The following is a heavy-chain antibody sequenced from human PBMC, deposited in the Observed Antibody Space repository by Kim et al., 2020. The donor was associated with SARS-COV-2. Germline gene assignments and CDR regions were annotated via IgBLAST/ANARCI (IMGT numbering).Heavy chain of an antibody. V-gene: IGHV4-31*03. CDR2: IYYSGST. D-gene: IGHD6-13*01. Sequence: SETLSLTCTVSGGSISSGGYYWSWIRQHPGKGLEWIGYIYYSGSTYYNPSLKSRVTISVDTSKNQFSLKLSSVTAADTAVYYCARDSPAAAGTFDYWGQGTLVTVSS. CDR1: GGSISSGGYY. J-gene: IGHJ4*02. CDR3: ARDSPAAAGTFDY.